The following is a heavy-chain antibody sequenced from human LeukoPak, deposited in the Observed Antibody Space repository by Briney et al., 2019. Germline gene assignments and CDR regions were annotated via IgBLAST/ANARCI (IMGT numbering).Heavy chain of an antibody. D-gene: IGHD1-14*01. J-gene: IGHJ3*02. V-gene: IGHV3-7*01. CDR1: GFTFSSYW. Sequence: GGSLRLSCAASGFTFSSYWMSWVRQAPGKGLEWVANIKQDGSEKYYVDSVKGRFTISRDNAKNSLYLQMNTLTAEDTAVYSCARAANPWEAFDIWGQGTMVTVSS. CDR3: ARAANPWEAFDI. CDR2: IKQDGSEK.